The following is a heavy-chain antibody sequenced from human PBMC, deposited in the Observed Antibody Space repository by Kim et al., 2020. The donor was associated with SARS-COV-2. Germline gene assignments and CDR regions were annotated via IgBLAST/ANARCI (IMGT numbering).Heavy chain of an antibody. D-gene: IGHD3-22*01. J-gene: IGHJ4*02. V-gene: IGHV4-28*03. CDR3: ARDVYSYGYFDY. Sequence: TYYRASLKSRVTMSIDTSKNQFSLRLGSATAADTAMYYCARDVYSYGYFDYWGQGALVTVSS. CDR2: T.